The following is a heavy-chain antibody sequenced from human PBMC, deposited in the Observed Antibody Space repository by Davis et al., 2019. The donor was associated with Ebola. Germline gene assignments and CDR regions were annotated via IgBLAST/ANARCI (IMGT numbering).Heavy chain of an antibody. CDR1: GGSFSGYY. J-gene: IGHJ6*02. CDR3: ARLPRSRDSGSPYYGMDV. D-gene: IGHD3-10*01. CDR2: INHSGST. V-gene: IGHV4-34*01. Sequence: PSETLSLTCAVYGGSFSGYYWSWIRQPPGKGLEWIGEINHSGSTNYNPSLKSRVTISVDTSKNQFSLKLSSVTAADTAVYYCARLPRSRDSGSPYYGMDVWGQGTTVTVSS.